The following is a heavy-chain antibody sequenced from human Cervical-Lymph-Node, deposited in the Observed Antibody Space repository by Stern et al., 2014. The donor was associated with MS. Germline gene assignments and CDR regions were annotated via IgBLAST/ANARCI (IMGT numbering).Heavy chain of an antibody. J-gene: IGHJ4*02. CDR1: GFTFSSYP. Sequence: VQLEASGGGVVQPGGSLRLSCAASGFTFSSYPMHWVRQAPGKGLEWVAVISYDGRVTNYADSVRGRFTISRDDSKNTLYLQMNSLRTEDTAAYYCARDPIKGPGDYFDYWGQGTLVTVSA. CDR3: ARDPIKGPGDYFDY. V-gene: IGHV3-30*04. D-gene: IGHD4-17*01. CDR2: ISYDGRVT.